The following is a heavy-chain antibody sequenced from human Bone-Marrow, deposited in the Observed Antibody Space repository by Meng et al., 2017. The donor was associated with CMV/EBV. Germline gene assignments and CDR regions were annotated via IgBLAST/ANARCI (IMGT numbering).Heavy chain of an antibody. D-gene: IGHD2-2*01. CDR1: GFSLSTSGMR. V-gene: IGHV2-70D*14. CDR3: ARTLLGYCSSTSCFYGMDV. CDR2: IDWDDDK. Sequence: SGPTLVKPTQTLTLTCTFSGFSLSTSGMRVSWIRQPPGKALEWLARIDWDDDKFYSTSLKTRLTISKDTSKNQVVLTMTNMDPVDTATYYCARTLLGYCSSTSCFYGMDVWGQGTTVTVSS. J-gene: IGHJ6*02.